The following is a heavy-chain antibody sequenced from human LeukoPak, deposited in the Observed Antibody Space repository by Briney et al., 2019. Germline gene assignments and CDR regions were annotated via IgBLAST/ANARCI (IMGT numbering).Heavy chain of an antibody. CDR1: GGSISSGDYY. J-gene: IGHJ4*02. V-gene: IGHV4-30-4*08. D-gene: IGHD3-10*01. CDR3: ARVIRVALALDY. Sequence: SETLSLTCTVSGGSISSGDYYWSWIRQPPGKGLEWIGYIYYSGSTYYNPSLKSRVTISVDTSRNQFSLKLSSVTAADTAVYYCARVIRVALALDYWGQGTLVTVSS. CDR2: IYYSGST.